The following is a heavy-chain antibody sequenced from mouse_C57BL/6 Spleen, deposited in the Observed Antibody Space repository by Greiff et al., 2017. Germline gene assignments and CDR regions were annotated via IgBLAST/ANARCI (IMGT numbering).Heavy chain of an antibody. Sequence: DVKLVESGGDLVKPGGSLKLSCAASGFTFSSYGMSWVRQTPDKRLEWVATISSGGSYTYYPDSVKGRFTISRDNAKNTLYLQMSSLKSEDTAMYYCARHERLLDVWGTGTTVTVSS. CDR2: ISSGGSYT. V-gene: IGHV5-6*02. CDR1: GFTFSSYG. CDR3: ARHERLLDV. D-gene: IGHD2-4*01. J-gene: IGHJ1*03.